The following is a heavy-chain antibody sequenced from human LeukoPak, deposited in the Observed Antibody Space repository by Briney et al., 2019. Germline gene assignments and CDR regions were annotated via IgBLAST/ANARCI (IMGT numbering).Heavy chain of an antibody. J-gene: IGHJ5*02. V-gene: IGHV1-8*01. CDR3: ARVRGVIKGVLYNWFDP. CDR2: MNPNSGNT. Sequence: GASVKVSCKASGYTFTSYDINWVRQATGQGLEWMGWMNPNSGNTGYAQNFQGRVTMTSNTSISTAYMELSSLRSEDTAVYYCARVRGVIKGVLYNWFDPWGQGTLVTVSS. D-gene: IGHD3-10*01. CDR1: GYTFTSYD.